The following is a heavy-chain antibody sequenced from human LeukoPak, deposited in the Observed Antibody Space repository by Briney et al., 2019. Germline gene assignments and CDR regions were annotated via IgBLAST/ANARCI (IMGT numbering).Heavy chain of an antibody. D-gene: IGHD6-13*01. CDR2: INPNSGGT. Sequence: ASVSVSSTASGYTFTVYYMHWVRQAPGQGLEWMGWINPNSGGTDYAQKFQGRVTMTRDTSISTAYMELSRLRSDDTAVYYCARDSSSSFNWFDPWGQGTLVTVSS. CDR3: ARDSSSSFNWFDP. CDR1: GYTFTVYY. J-gene: IGHJ5*02. V-gene: IGHV1-2*02.